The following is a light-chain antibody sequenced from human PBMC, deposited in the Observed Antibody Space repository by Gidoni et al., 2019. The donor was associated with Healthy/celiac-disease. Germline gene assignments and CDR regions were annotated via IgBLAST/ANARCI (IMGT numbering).Light chain of an antibody. Sequence: DIQMNQSPSSLSASVGDRVTITCQASQDISNYLNWYQQKPGKAPKLLIYDASNLEAGVPSRCSGSGSGTDFTFTISSLQPEDIATYYCQQYDNLPLTFGGGTKVEIK. CDR3: QQYDNLPLT. CDR2: DAS. CDR1: QDISNY. V-gene: IGKV1-33*01. J-gene: IGKJ4*01.